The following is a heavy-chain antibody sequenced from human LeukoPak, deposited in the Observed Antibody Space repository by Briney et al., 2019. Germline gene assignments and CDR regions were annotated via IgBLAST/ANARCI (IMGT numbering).Heavy chain of an antibody. D-gene: IGHD4-17*01. CDR2: IYTSGRT. CDR3: ARISRSYGTYYYYGMDV. CDR1: GGSISSYY. V-gene: IGHV4-4*07. Sequence: PSETLSLTCTVSGGSISSYYWSWIRQPAGKGLEWIGRIYTSGRTNYNPSLKSRVTMSVDTSKNQFSLKLSSVTAADTAVYYCARISRSYGTYYYYGMDVWGQGTTVTVSS. J-gene: IGHJ6*02.